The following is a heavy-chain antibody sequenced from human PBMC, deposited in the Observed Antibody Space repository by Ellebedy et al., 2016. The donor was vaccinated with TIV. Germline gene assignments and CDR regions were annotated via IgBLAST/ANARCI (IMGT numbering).Heavy chain of an antibody. CDR1: GFTFSSYT. D-gene: IGHD6-19*01. CDR3: ARGLSSGWYPYYLDY. J-gene: IGHJ4*02. CDR2: ISSSSSYI. Sequence: GESLKISCAASGFTFSSYTMYWVRQAPGKGLEWVSSISSSSSYIYYADSVKGRFTISRDNAKNSLYLQMNSLRAEDTAVYYCARGLSSGWYPYYLDYWGQGTLVTVSS. V-gene: IGHV3-21*01.